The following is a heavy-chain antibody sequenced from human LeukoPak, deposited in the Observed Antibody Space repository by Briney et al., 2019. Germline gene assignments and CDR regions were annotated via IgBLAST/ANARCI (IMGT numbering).Heavy chain of an antibody. CDR1: GFTFSNYA. CDR3: AKDLVTGSLDY. J-gene: IGHJ4*02. Sequence: GGSLRLSCAASGFTFSNYAMTWVRQAPGKGLEWVSTISGSGATTYYTDSVRGRFTISRDNSKNTLYLQMNSLRAEDTAIYYCAKDLVTGSLDYWGQGTLVTVSS. D-gene: IGHD3-10*01. V-gene: IGHV3-23*01. CDR2: ISGSGATT.